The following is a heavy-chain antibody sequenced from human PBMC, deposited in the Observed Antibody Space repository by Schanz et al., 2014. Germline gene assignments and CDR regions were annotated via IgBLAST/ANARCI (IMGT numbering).Heavy chain of an antibody. CDR1: GFTFSSYA. CDR3: ARPPHDSSGYYPFDY. V-gene: IGHV3-23*01. Sequence: EVQLLESGGGLVQPGGSLRLSCAASGFTFSSYAINWVRQAPGKGLEWVSGISGSGGSTYYADSVKGRFTISRDNAKNSLYLQMNSLRAEDTAVYYCARPPHDSSGYYPFDYWGQGTLVTVSS. J-gene: IGHJ4*02. D-gene: IGHD3-22*01. CDR2: ISGSGGST.